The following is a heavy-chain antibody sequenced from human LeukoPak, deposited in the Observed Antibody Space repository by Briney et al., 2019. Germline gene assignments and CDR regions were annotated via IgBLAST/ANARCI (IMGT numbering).Heavy chain of an antibody. J-gene: IGHJ4*02. CDR2: MSPNNGYS. CDR1: GYTFISHD. Sequence: ASVKVSCKASGYTFISHDLNWVRQAPGQGLKWMGWMSPNNGYSGYAQKFQGRVTMTRNTSISTAYMELTSLTSEDTAVYYCARGNFLIRGVIGYWGQGTLVTVSS. D-gene: IGHD3-10*01. V-gene: IGHV1-8*01. CDR3: ARGNFLIRGVIGY.